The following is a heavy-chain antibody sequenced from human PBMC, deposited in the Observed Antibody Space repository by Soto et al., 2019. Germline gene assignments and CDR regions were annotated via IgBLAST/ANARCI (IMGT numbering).Heavy chain of an antibody. J-gene: IGHJ5*02. CDR2: SHYRRNS. CDR3: ARGLWGYLDNWFDP. Sequence: SETLSVTCTVSGGSIRSYDWGWIRQPPGKELEWLGYSHYRRNSNYNSSHRSRLTISVATSKNQVSMEMSSVTAADTAVYYCARGLWGYLDNWFDPSGQGTLVTVSS. CDR1: GGSIRSYD. D-gene: IGHD2-21*01. V-gene: IGHV4-59*08.